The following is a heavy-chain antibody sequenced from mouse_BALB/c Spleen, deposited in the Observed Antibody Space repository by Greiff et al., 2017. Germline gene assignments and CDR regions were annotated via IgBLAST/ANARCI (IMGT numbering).Heavy chain of an antibody. J-gene: IGHJ3*01. D-gene: IGHD2-4*01. V-gene: IGHV5-6*01. CDR2: ISSGGSYT. Sequence: EVKLMESGGDLVKPGGSLKLSCAASGFTFSSYGMSWVRQTPDKRLEWVATISSGGSYTYYPDSVKGRFTISRDTAKNTLYLQMSSLKSEDTAMYYCARQDDYSWCAYWGQGTLVTVSA. CDR3: ARQDDYSWCAY. CDR1: GFTFSSYG.